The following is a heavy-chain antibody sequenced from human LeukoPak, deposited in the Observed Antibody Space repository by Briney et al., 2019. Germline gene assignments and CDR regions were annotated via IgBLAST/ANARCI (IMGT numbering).Heavy chain of an antibody. CDR1: GGSISSYY. CDR2: IYTSGST. Sequence: SETLSLTCTVSGGSISSYYWSWIRQPAGKGLEWIGRIYTSGSTNYNPSLKSRVTLSVDTSKNQFSLKLSSVAAADTAGYYCAATYYDYVWGSYRYTIDYWGQGTLVTVSS. D-gene: IGHD3-16*02. CDR3: AATYYDYVWGSYRYTIDY. J-gene: IGHJ4*02. V-gene: IGHV4-4*07.